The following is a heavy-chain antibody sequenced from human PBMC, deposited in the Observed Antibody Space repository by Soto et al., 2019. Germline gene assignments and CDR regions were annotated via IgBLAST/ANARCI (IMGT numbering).Heavy chain of an antibody. CDR3: ARARRKLRLIHYYYMDV. CDR1: GGSFSGYY. V-gene: IGHV4-34*01. CDR2: INHSGST. J-gene: IGHJ6*03. D-gene: IGHD3-3*01. Sequence: QVQLQQWGAGLLKPSETLSLTCAVYGGSFSGYYWSWIRQPPGKGLEWIGEINHSGSTNYNPSLTSRVTISVDTSKNQFSLKLSSVTAADTAVYYCARARRKLRLIHYYYMDVWGKGTTVTVSS.